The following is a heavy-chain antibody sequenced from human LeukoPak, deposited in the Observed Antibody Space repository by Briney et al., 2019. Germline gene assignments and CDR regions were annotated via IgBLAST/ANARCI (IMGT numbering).Heavy chain of an antibody. Sequence: GGSLRLSCAASGFTFSSYGMHWVRQAPGKGLEWVAVMSYDGSNKYYADSVKGRFTISRDNSKNTLYLQMNSLRAEDTAVYYCAKDDYYDSSGFPYYYYGMVVWGQGTTVTVSS. V-gene: IGHV3-30*18. CDR2: MSYDGSNK. D-gene: IGHD3-22*01. CDR1: GFTFSSYG. J-gene: IGHJ6*02. CDR3: AKDDYYDSSGFPYYYYGMVV.